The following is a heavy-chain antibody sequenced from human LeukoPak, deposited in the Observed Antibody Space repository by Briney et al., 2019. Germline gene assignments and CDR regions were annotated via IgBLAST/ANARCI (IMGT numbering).Heavy chain of an antibody. CDR2: IYYSGCT. CDR3: ARVLRYCSGGNCYSGGLGYMDV. V-gene: IGHV4-39*01. J-gene: IGHJ6*03. Sequence: PSETLSLTCTVSVGSISSSSYCWGWIRQPPGKGLEWIGSIYYSGCTYYNPSLKSRVTISVDTSKNQFSLKLSSVTAADTAVYYCARVLRYCSGGNCYSGGLGYMDVWGKGTTVTISS. CDR1: VGSISSSSYC. D-gene: IGHD2-15*01.